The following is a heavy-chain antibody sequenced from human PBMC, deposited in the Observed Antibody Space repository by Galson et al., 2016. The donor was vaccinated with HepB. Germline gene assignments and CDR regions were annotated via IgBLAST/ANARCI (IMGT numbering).Heavy chain of an antibody. CDR2: FSPLFDTT. Sequence: SVKVSCKASGGTFSNYAVSWLRQAPGRGPEWMGGFSPLFDTTNYARKFQGRLTITADGSGSTVQTDLISLTSDDTAIYYCARRGAGVTGHFDLWGQGTPVTVSS. CDR3: ARRGAGVTGHFDL. D-gene: IGHD3-10*01. V-gene: IGHV1-69*13. J-gene: IGHJ4*02. CDR1: GGTFSNYA.